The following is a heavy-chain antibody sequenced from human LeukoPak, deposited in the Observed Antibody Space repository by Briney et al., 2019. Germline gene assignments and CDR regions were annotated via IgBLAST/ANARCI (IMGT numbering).Heavy chain of an antibody. CDR1: GFTFSSYS. Sequence: PGGSLRLSCAASGFTFSSYSMNWVRQAPGKGLEWVSYISSSSSTIYYADSVKGRFTISRDNAKNTLYLQMNSLRAEDTAVYYCARSDYYGSGHAAFDIWGQGTMVTVSS. D-gene: IGHD3-10*01. CDR3: ARSDYYGSGHAAFDI. CDR2: ISSSSSTI. J-gene: IGHJ3*02. V-gene: IGHV3-48*04.